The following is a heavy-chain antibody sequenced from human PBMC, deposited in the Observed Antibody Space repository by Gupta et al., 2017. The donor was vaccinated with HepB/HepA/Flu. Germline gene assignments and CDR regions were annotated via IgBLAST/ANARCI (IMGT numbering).Heavy chain of an antibody. Sequence: QITLKESGPTLVKPTQTLTLTCTFSGFSLSTSGVGVGWIRQPPGKALEWLALIYCDDDKRYSPSLKSRLTITKDTSKNQVVLTMTNMDPVDTATYYCAHSRDGYSPNYFDYGGQGNLVTVSS. CDR3: AHSRDGYSPNYFDY. D-gene: IGHD5-24*01. CDR1: GFSLSTSGVG. V-gene: IGHV2-5*02. CDR2: IYCDDDK. J-gene: IGHJ4*02.